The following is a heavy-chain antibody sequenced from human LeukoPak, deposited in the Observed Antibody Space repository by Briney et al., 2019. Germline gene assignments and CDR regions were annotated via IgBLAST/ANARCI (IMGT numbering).Heavy chain of an antibody. D-gene: IGHD3-9*01. J-gene: IGHJ3*02. CDR3: ATGRYGDDAFDI. Sequence: ASVKVSCKASGYTFTSYDINWVRQATGQGLEWMGWMNPNSGNTGYAQKFQGRVTMTRNTSISTAYMELSSLRSEDTAVCYCATGRYGDDAFDIWGQGTMVTVSS. CDR1: GYTFTSYD. CDR2: MNPNSGNT. V-gene: IGHV1-8*01.